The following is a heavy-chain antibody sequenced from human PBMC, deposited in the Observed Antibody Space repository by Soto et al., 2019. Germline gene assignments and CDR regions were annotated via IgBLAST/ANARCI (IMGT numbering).Heavy chain of an antibody. V-gene: IGHV1-2*02. Sequence: ASVKVSCKASGYTFTGYYMHWVRQAPGQGLEWMGWINPNSGGTNYAQKFQGRVTMTRDTSISTAYMELSRLRSDDTAVYYCARQPVAYSYGMDYWGQGTLVTVSS. J-gene: IGHJ4*02. CDR2: INPNSGGT. D-gene: IGHD5-18*01. CDR3: ARQPVAYSYGMDY. CDR1: GYTFTGYY.